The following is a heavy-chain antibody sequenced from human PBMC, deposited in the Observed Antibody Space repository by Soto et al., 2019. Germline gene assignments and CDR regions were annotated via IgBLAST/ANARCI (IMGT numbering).Heavy chain of an antibody. D-gene: IGHD4-17*01. V-gene: IGHV3-33*01. CDR1: GFTFSSYG. J-gene: IGHJ4*02. Sequence: GGSLRLSCAASGFTFSSYGMHWVRQAPGKGLEWVAVIWYDGSNKYYADSVKGRFTISRDNSKNTLYLQMNSLRAEDTAVYYCARDRDDYGDYGPVDYWGQGTLVTVSS. CDR2: IWYDGSNK. CDR3: ARDRDDYGDYGPVDY.